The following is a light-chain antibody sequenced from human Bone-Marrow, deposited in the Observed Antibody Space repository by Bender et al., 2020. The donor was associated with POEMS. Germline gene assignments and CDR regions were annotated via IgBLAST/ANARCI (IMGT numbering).Light chain of an antibody. Sequence: QSALTQPPSASGSPGQSVTISCTGTSSDIGINNYISWYQQHPGKAPKLLIYEVSKWPSGFPDRFSGSKSGNTASLTISELQGEDEAHYYCSSYAGNNNYVFGGGTKVTVL. J-gene: IGLJ1*01. V-gene: IGLV2-8*01. CDR1: SSDIGINNY. CDR3: SSYAGNNNYV. CDR2: EVS.